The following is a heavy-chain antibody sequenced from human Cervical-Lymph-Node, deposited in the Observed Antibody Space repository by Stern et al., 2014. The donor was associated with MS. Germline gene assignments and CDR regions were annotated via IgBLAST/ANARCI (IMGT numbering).Heavy chain of an antibody. J-gene: IGHJ4*02. CDR3: AKYAQSFDS. Sequence: QLVQSGGGVVQPGRSLRLSCAASGFTFKSYTMQWVRQAPGKGLEWMAVVIYNGTNKYYADSVKGRFTISRDNSKNTLFLQMNSLRPEDSAVYYCAKYAQSFDSWGQGTLVTVSS. D-gene: IGHD2-2*01. V-gene: IGHV3-30*14. CDR2: VIYNGTNK. CDR1: GFTFKSYT.